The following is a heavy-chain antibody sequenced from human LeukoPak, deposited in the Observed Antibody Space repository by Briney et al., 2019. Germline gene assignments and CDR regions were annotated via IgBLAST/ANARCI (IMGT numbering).Heavy chain of an antibody. D-gene: IGHD3-3*01. CDR3: AKDPNHFYDFWSGYK. Sequence: PGGALRLSCAASGFTFTGHTMTWLRQAPGKGLEWVSIICVRYERTYYAGSLQGRFTISIDNSKNILYLEMNRLRGDDTAVYYCAKDPNHFYDFWSGYKWGQGTLVTVSS. CDR1: GFTFTGHT. J-gene: IGHJ4*02. CDR2: ICVRYERT. V-gene: IGHV3-23*01.